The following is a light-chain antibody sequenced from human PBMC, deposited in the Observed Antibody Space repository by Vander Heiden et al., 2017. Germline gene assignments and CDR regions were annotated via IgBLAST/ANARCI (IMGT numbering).Light chain of an antibody. J-gene: IGKJ3*01. Sequence: QSVSDNYLAWYQQKPGQAPRLLIYGASSRATGIPDRFSGSGSGTDFTLTISRLEPEDFAVYYCQQYGSSPLTFGPGTKVDIK. V-gene: IGKV3-20*01. CDR3: QQYGSSPLT. CDR2: GAS. CDR1: QSVSDNY.